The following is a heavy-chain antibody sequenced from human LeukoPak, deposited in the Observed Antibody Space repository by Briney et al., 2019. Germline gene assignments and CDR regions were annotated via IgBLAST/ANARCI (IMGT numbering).Heavy chain of an antibody. J-gene: IGHJ6*03. CDR3: ARLNSGSYYNYYYYYMDV. CDR1: GGSISSGSYY. V-gene: IGHV4-61*02. D-gene: IGHD1-26*01. CDR2: IYTSGST. Sequence: SETLSLTCTLSGGSISSGSYYWSWIRQPAGKGLEWIGRIYTSGSTDYNPSLKSRVTISEDTSKNQFSLKLSSVTAADTAVYYCARLNSGSYYNYYYYYMDVWGKGTTVTVSS.